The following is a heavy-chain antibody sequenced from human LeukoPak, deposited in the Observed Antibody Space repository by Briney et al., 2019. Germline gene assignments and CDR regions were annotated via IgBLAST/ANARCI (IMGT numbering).Heavy chain of an antibody. CDR2: ISGDSGST. J-gene: IGHJ6*02. CDR1: GFTFDDYA. V-gene: IGHV3-43*02. CDR3: ARDTEGYTYGYYYYGMDV. D-gene: IGHD5-18*01. Sequence: GGSLILSCAASGFTFDDYAMHWVRQAPGKGLEWVSLISGDSGSTFYADSVKGRFTISRDNSKNSLYLQMNSLRSDDTALYYCARDTEGYTYGYYYYGMDVWGQGTTVTVSS.